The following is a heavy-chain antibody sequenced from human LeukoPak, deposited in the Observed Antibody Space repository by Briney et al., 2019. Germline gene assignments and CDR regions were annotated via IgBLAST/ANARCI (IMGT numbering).Heavy chain of an antibody. CDR3: ATRPVKDYYGMDV. J-gene: IGHJ6*02. V-gene: IGHV3-33*01. Sequence: PGGSLRLSCAASGFTFSSYGMHWVRRAPGKGLEWVAVIWYDGSNKYYADSVKGRFTISRDNSKNTLYLQMNSLRAEDTAVYYCATRPVKDYYGMDVWGQGTTVTVSS. CDR2: IWYDGSNK. CDR1: GFTFSSYG.